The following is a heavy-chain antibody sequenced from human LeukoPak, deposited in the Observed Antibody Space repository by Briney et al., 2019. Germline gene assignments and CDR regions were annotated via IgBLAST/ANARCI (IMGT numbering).Heavy chain of an antibody. Sequence: GGSLRLSCRTSGFAFNNYAMNWVRQPPGKGLEWVSGISGFNTYYADSVNGRFTISRDNPKNVLYLQMNRLRVEDTAVYYCVKDVCTSPRCLLYSDSWGQGALVTVSS. CDR1: GFAFNNYA. D-gene: IGHD2-2*01. V-gene: IGHV3-23*01. CDR2: ISGFNT. CDR3: VKDVCTSPRCLLYSDS. J-gene: IGHJ4*02.